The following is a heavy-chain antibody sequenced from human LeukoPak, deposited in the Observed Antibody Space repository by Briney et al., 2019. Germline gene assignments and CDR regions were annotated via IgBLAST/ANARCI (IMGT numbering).Heavy chain of an antibody. CDR3: AXXLXLRYGSGAYRFXP. D-gene: IGHD3-10*01. J-gene: IGHJ5*02. V-gene: IGHV3-33*08. CDR1: GFSFSTYG. Sequence: PGGSLRLSCAAYGFSFSTYGMHWVRQAPGKRLESVAVIWYDGSHQYYADSMKGRFTISRDMSNNTLYLQMNNLRVDDTALYYXAXXLXLRYGSGAYRFXPWGQGTQVIVSS. CDR2: IWYDGSHQ.